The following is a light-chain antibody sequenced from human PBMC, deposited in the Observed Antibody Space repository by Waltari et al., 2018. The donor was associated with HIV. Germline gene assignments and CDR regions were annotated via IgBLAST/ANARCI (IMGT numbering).Light chain of an antibody. V-gene: IGLV3-25*03. J-gene: IGLJ2*01. CDR1: ALPKQY. CDR3: QSADSSGTYRGV. CDR2: KDS. Sequence: SYELTQPPSVSVSPGQTARITCSGDALPKQYAYWYQQKPGQAPVLVIYKDSERPSGIPGRCSGSSSGTTVTLTISGVQAEDEADYYCQSADSSGTYRGVFGGGTKLTVL.